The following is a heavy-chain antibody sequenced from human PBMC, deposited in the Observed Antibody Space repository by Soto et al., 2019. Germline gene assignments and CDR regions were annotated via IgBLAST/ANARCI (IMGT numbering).Heavy chain of an antibody. J-gene: IGHJ4*02. D-gene: IGHD3-9*01. Sequence: QVQLVQSGAEVKKPGASVKVSCKASGYTFTNYGIAWVRQAPGQGLEWMGWISPYSGKTDYRQNLQGRVTMTADTSTTTAYMELRSLRSDDTAVYYCTRDRLTLTKSLIFDFWGQGTLVTVSS. CDR1: GYTFTNYG. V-gene: IGHV1-18*01. CDR3: TRDRLTLTKSLIFDF. CDR2: ISPYSGKT.